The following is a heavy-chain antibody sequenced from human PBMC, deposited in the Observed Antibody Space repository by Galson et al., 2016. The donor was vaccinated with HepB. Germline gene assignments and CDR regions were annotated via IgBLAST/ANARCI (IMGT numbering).Heavy chain of an antibody. Sequence: SLRLSCAASGLTFRTYGMHWVRQAPGKGLEWVSSISSSSSYIYYADSVKGRFTISRDNAKNSLYLQMNSLRAEDTAVYYCARPSSSSWAFDYWGQGTLVTVSS. J-gene: IGHJ4*02. CDR3: ARPSSSSWAFDY. CDR1: GLTFRTYG. CDR2: ISSSSSYI. V-gene: IGHV3-21*01. D-gene: IGHD6-6*01.